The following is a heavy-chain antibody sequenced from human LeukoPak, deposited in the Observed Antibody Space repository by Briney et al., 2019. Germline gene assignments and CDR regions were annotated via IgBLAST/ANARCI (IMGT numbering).Heavy chain of an antibody. CDR2: INTNTGNP. V-gene: IGHV7-4-1*01. CDR1: GYTFTSYA. D-gene: IGHD3-16*02. J-gene: IGHJ4*02. Sequence: ASVKVSCKASGYTFTSYAMNWVRQAPGQGLEWMGWINTNTGNPTYAQGFTGRFVFSLDTSVSTAYLQIGSLKAEDTAVYYCARAPKPRRPTFGGVIVFDYWGQGTLVTVSS. CDR3: ARAPKPRRPTFGGVIVFDY.